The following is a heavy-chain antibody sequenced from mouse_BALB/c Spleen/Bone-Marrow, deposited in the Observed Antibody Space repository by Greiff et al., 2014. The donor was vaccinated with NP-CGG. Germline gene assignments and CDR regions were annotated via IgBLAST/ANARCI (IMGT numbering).Heavy chain of an antibody. Sequence: QVQLQQPGAELLRPGTSVKVSCKASGYAFTNYLIEWVKQRPGQCLEWIGVINPGSGGTNYNEKFKGKATLTADKSSSTAYMQLSSLTSDDSAVYFCARRDYSFAYWGQGTLITVSA. V-gene: IGHV1-54*01. D-gene: IGHD2-13*01. CDR3: ARRDYSFAY. J-gene: IGHJ3*01. CDR1: GYAFTNYL. CDR2: INPGSGGT.